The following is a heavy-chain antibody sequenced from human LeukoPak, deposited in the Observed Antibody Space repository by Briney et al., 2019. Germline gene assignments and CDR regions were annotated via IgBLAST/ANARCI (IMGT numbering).Heavy chain of an antibody. D-gene: IGHD4-11*01. V-gene: IGHV1-2*02. Sequence: ASVKVSCKASGYTFTGYYMHWVRQARGQGREWMGWINPNSGGTNYAQKFQGRVTMTRDTSISTAYMELSRLRSDDTAVYYCARDAGDYSNYEIDPWGQGTLVTVSS. CDR3: ARDAGDYSNYEIDP. CDR2: INPNSGGT. J-gene: IGHJ5*02. CDR1: GYTFTGYY.